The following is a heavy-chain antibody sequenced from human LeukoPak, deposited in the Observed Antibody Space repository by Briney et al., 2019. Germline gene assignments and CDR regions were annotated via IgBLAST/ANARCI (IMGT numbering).Heavy chain of an antibody. CDR1: GGTFSSYA. V-gene: IGHV1-69*01. J-gene: IGHJ6*03. D-gene: IGHD4-17*01. CDR3: ARVMTTVTTYTYYYYYYYMDV. Sequence: VASVKVSCKASGGTFSSYAISWVRQAPGQGLEWMGGIIPIFGTANYAQKFQGRVTITADESTSTAYMELSSLRSEDTAVYYCARVMTTVTTYTYYYYYYYMDVWGKGTTVTVSS. CDR2: IIPIFGTA.